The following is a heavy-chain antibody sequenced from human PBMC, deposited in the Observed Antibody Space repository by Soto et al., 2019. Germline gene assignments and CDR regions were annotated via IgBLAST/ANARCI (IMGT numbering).Heavy chain of an antibody. CDR1: GYTFRNFG. CDR2: ISAYNANA. V-gene: IGHV1-18*01. Sequence: QIQLLQSGAEVKKPGASVKVXCKASGYTFRNFGISWVRQAPGQGLEWMGWISAYNANANYAQKFQGRLTMTADTSTSTAYMELRSLRSDDTAVYYCARENSYFDYWGQGTLVTVSS. J-gene: IGHJ4*02. CDR3: ARENSYFDY.